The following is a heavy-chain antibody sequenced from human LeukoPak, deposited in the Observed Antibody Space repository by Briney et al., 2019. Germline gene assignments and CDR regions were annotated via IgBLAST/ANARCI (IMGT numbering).Heavy chain of an antibody. CDR3: ARVGVPAVIPYDY. Sequence: GGSLRLSCAASGFTFSSYGMHWVRQAPGKGLEWVAVISYDGSNKYYADSVKGRFTISRDNSKNTLYLQMNSLRAEDTAVYYCARVGVPAVIPYDYWGQGTLVTVSS. CDR1: GFTFSSYG. J-gene: IGHJ4*02. D-gene: IGHD2-2*02. CDR2: ISYDGSNK. V-gene: IGHV3-30*01.